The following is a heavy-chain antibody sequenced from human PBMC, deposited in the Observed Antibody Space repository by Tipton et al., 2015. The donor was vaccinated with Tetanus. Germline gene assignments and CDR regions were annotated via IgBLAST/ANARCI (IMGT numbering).Heavy chain of an antibody. CDR3: ARLSSSANDAHGFDI. CDR1: GGSISSTNYY. J-gene: IGHJ3*02. Sequence: GSLRLSCTVSGGSISSTNYYWGWIRQAPGKGLEWIGSIYYNGNTYYNPALTSRVTMSVDTSKIHFFLRLSSVTAADTAVYYCARLSSSANDAHGFDIWGQGTMVTVSS. V-gene: IGHV4-39*02. D-gene: IGHD3-22*01. CDR2: IYYNGNT.